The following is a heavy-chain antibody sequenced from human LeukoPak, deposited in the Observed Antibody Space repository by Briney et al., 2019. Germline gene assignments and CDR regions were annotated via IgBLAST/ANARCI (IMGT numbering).Heavy chain of an antibody. CDR2: ISGSSNST. V-gene: IGHV3-23*01. CDR1: GFTFSSYA. J-gene: IGHJ4*02. Sequence: GGSLRLSCAASGFTFSSYAMSWVRQAQGKGLEWVSAISGSSNSTYYADSVKGRFTISRDNSKNTLYLQMSSLRAEDTAVYYCAKGPYCSSTSCYTIGSFDYWGQGTLVTVSS. CDR3: AKGPYCSSTSCYTIGSFDY. D-gene: IGHD2-2*02.